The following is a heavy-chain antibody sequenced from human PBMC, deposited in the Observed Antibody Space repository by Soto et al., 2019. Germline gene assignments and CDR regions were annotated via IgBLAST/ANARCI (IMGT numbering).Heavy chain of an antibody. CDR1: GDSISSSKYY. J-gene: IGHJ4*02. CDR3: ARGYGRNFDY. V-gene: IGHV4-39*02. CDR2: SYYSGSP. D-gene: IGHD5-18*01. Sequence: ETLSLTCTFSGDSISSSKYYWGWIRQPPGKGLEWIGSSYYSGSPYYNSSLKSRVTISVDTSKNHFSLKLTSMTAADTAVYYCARGYGRNFDYWGQGTLVTVS.